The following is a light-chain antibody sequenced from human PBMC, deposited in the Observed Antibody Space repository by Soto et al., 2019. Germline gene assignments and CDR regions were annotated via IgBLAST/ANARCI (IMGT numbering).Light chain of an antibody. CDR1: QSISSW. CDR3: QHYNSYSIT. Sequence: DIQMTQSPSTLSASVGDRVTITCRASQSISSWLAWYQQKPGKAPKLLISKASSLESGVPSRFSGSGSVTEVPLTSSSLQPDDFAPYYCQHYNSYSITFGQGTRLEIK. CDR2: KAS. J-gene: IGKJ5*01. V-gene: IGKV1-5*03.